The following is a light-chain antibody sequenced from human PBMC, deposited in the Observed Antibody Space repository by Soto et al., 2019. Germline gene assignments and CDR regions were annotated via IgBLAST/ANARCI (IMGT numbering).Light chain of an antibody. CDR1: QSINTH. CDR3: QQSYSSPST. V-gene: IGKV1-39*01. J-gene: IGKJ5*01. Sequence: DIQMTQSPSSLSASVGDRVTISCRASQSINTHLHWYQQKPGKAPNLLIYDACTLQSGVPSTFSGSGSGTDFTLTISSLQPEDFATYSCQQSYSSPSTFGQGTRLEIK. CDR2: DAC.